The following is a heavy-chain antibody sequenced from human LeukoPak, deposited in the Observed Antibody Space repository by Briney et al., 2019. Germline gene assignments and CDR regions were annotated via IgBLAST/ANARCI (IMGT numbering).Heavy chain of an antibody. CDR1: GYTFTSYD. V-gene: IGHV1-8*01. J-gene: IGHJ1*01. CDR3: ARGRYCSGGSCYYLTEYFQH. CDR2: MNPNSGST. Sequence: GASVKVSCKASGYTFTSYDINWVRQATGQGLEWMGWMNPNSGSTGYAQKFQGRVTMTRNTSISTAYMELSSLRSEDTAVYYCARGRYCSGGSCYYLTEYFQHWGQGTLVTVSS. D-gene: IGHD2-15*01.